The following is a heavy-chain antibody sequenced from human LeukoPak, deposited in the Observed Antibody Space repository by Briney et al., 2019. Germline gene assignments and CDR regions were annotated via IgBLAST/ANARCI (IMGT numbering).Heavy chain of an antibody. Sequence: GGSLRLSCAATGFTFSSYGMHWVRQALGRGLEWVAIIWYDETKKYYGDSVKGRFTISRDNFKNMLYLQMNSLRVEDTATYYCAGSGPQGGYYYGLDVWGQGTTVTVSS. CDR3: AGSGPQGGYYYGLDV. CDR1: GFTFSSYG. V-gene: IGHV3-33*01. CDR2: IWYDETKK. D-gene: IGHD3-10*01. J-gene: IGHJ6*02.